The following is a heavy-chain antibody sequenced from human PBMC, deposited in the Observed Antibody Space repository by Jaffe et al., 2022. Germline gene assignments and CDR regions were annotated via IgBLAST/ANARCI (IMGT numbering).Heavy chain of an antibody. CDR2: ISYDGSNK. Sequence: QVQLVESGGGVVQPGRSLRLSCAASGFTFSSYGMHWVRQAPGKGLEWVAVISYDGSNKYYADSVKGRFTISRDNSKNTLYLQMNSLRAEDTAVYYCAKDYDYGDFHHKDAYYYYMDVWGKGTTVTVSS. CDR1: GFTFSSYG. CDR3: AKDYDYGDFHHKDAYYYYMDV. D-gene: IGHD4-17*01. J-gene: IGHJ6*03. V-gene: IGHV3-30*18.